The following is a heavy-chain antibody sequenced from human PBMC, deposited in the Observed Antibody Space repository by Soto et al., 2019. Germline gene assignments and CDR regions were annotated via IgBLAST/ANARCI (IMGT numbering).Heavy chain of an antibody. J-gene: IGHJ4*02. CDR2: IYTSGST. V-gene: IGHV4-4*07. D-gene: IGHD2-21*02. CDR3: ARDSPTRDGDCGYFDY. CDR1: GGSISSYY. Sequence: QVQLQESGPGLVKPSETLSLTCTVSGGSISSYYWSWIRHPAGKGLEWIGRIYTSGSTNYNPSLKSRVTMSVDTSKNQFSLKLSSVTAADTAVYYCARDSPTRDGDCGYFDYWGQGTLVTVSS.